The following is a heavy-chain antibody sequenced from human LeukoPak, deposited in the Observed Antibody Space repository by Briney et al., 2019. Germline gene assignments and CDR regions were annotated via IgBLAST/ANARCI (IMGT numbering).Heavy chain of an antibody. CDR1: GGSISSGSYY. J-gene: IGHJ3*02. CDR2: IYTSGST. Sequence: PSETLSLTCTVSGGSISSGSYYWSWIRQPAGKGLEWIGRIYTSGSTNYNPSLKSRVTISVDTSKNQFSLKLSSVTAADTAVYYCARSQSAFDIWGQGTMVTVSS. CDR3: ARSQSAFDI. V-gene: IGHV4-61*02.